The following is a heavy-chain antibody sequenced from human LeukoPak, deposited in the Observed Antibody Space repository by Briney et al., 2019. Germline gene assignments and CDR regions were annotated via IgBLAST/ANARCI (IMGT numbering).Heavy chain of an antibody. CDR3: AKQASCSSATCNPFDY. CDR2: IYYSGST. Sequence: SETLSLTCAVYGGSFSGYYWSWIRQPPGKGLEWIGFIYYSGSTNYNPSLKSRVTISVDTSKNQFSLKLRSVTAADTAVYYCAKQASCSSATCNPFDYWGQGTLVTVSS. CDR1: GGSFSGYY. J-gene: IGHJ4*02. V-gene: IGHV4-59*08. D-gene: IGHD2-2*01.